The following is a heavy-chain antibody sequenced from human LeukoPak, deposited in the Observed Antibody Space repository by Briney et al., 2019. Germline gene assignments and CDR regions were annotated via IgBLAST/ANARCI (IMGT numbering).Heavy chain of an antibody. D-gene: IGHD3-3*01. CDR1: GGFINSNSYY. CDR3: AGTYYDFWSGYSQNYYYYGMDV. CDR2: IYYSGST. V-gene: IGHV4-61*01. J-gene: IGHJ6*02. Sequence: SETLSLTCTVSGGFINSNSYYWSWIRQPPGKGLEWIGYIYYSGSTNYNSSLKSRITISVDTTKKQFSLKLSSVTAADTAVYYCAGTYYDFWSGYSQNYYYYGMDVWGQGTTVTVSS.